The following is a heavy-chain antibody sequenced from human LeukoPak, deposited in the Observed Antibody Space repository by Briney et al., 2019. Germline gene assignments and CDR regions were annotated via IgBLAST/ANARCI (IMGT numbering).Heavy chain of an antibody. J-gene: IGHJ4*02. D-gene: IGHD2-2*01. Sequence: PGGSLKLSCAASGFTFSSYAMSWVRQAPGKGLEWVSAISGSGGSTYYADSVKGRFTISRDNSKNTLYLQMNSLRAEDTAVYYCAKGVLGDCSSTSCPLYYFDYWGQGTLVTVSS. V-gene: IGHV3-23*01. CDR3: AKGVLGDCSSTSCPLYYFDY. CDR2: ISGSGGST. CDR1: GFTFSSYA.